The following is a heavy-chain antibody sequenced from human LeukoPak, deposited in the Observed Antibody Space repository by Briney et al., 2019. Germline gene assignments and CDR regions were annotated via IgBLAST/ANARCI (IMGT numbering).Heavy chain of an antibody. CDR3: ARAQPRGYSYGLDAFDI. D-gene: IGHD5-18*01. CDR1: GYTFTSYA. V-gene: IGHV1-3*01. CDR2: INAGNGNT. Sequence: ASVKVSCKASGYTFTSYAMHWVRQAPGQRLEWMGWINAGNGNTKYSQKFQGRVTITRDTSASTAYMALSSLRSEDTAVYYCARAQPRGYSYGLDAFDIWGQGTMVTVSS. J-gene: IGHJ3*02.